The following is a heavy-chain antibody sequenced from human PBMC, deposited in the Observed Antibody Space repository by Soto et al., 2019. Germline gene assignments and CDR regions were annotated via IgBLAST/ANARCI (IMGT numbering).Heavy chain of an antibody. D-gene: IGHD4-17*01. CDR2: ISGSGGST. J-gene: IGHJ5*02. CDR1: GFTFSSYA. Sequence: GESLKISCAASGFTFSSYAMSWVRQAPGKGLEWVSAISGSGGSTYYADSVKGRFTIARDNSKNTLYLQMNSLRAEDTAVYYCAKELGDYVPYNWFDPWGQGTLGTVSS. CDR3: AKELGDYVPYNWFDP. V-gene: IGHV3-23*01.